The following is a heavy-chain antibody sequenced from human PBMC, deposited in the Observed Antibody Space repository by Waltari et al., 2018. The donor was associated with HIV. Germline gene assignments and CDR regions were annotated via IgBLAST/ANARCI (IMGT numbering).Heavy chain of an antibody. V-gene: IGHV4-61*02. Sequence: QVQLQASGPGLVKPSQTLSLTCTVSGGSISSGSYYWSWIRQPAGKGLEWIGRIYTSGSTNYNPSLKSRVTISVDTSKNQFSLKLSSVTAADTAVYYCARTYCSSTSCYGGANWFDPWGQGTLVTVSS. CDR3: ARTYCSSTSCYGGANWFDP. J-gene: IGHJ5*02. D-gene: IGHD2-2*01. CDR2: IYTSGST. CDR1: GGSISSGSYY.